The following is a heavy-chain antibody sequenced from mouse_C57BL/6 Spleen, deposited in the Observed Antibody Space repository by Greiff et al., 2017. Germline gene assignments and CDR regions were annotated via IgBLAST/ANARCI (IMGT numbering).Heavy chain of an antibody. D-gene: IGHD1-1*01. CDR2: IDPSDSYT. CDR1: GYTFTSYW. Sequence: QVQLQQPGAELVRPGTSVKLSCKASGYTFTSYWMHWVKPRPGQGLEWIGVIDPSDSYTNYNQKFKGKATLTVDTSSSTAYMQLSSLTSEDSAVYYCAPITTVVATDWYFDVWGTGTTVTVSS. V-gene: IGHV1-59*01. J-gene: IGHJ1*03. CDR3: APITTVVATDWYFDV.